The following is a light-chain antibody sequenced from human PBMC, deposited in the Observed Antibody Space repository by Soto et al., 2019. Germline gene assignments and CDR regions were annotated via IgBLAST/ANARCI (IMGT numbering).Light chain of an antibody. CDR2: GNT. V-gene: IGLV1-40*01. CDR3: QSYDNSLSGSVV. Sequence: QPVLTQPPSVSGAPGQRVTISCTGGSSDLGAGYDVHWYQHVPGTAPKLLISGNTNRPSGVPDRFSGSKSGTSASLAITGLQAEDEADYYCQSYDNSLSGSVVFGGGTKLTVL. J-gene: IGLJ2*01. CDR1: SSDLGAGYD.